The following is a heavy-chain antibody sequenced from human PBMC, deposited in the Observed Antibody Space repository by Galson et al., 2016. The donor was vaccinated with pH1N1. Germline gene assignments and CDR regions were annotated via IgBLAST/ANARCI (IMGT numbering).Heavy chain of an antibody. V-gene: IGHV1-69*13. J-gene: IGHJ4*01. CDR2: IIGMFAKT. Sequence: SVKVSCTASGGTFSSFGISWVRQAPGQGLEWMGGIIGMFAKTNYAQKFQGRVTITADELTSTAYMDLSSLTSEDTAVYYCARSPGYMVTALDNWGHGTLVTVSS. D-gene: IGHD2-21*02. CDR1: GGTFSSFG. CDR3: ARSPGYMVTALDN.